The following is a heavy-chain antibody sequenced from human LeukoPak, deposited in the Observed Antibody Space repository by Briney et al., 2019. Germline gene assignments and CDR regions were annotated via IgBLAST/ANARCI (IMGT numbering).Heavy chain of an antibody. CDR1: GFAFRDYY. D-gene: IGHD4-17*01. J-gene: IGHJ4*02. CDR3: ARDAPGDNPIDY. Sequence: PGGSLRLSCAAAGFAFRDYYMSWIRQAPGKGLEWVSYISSSSSYTNYAGSVKGRFTISRDNAENSLFLQMNSLRAEDTAVYYCARDAPGDNPIDYWGQGTLVTVSS. V-gene: IGHV3-11*06. CDR2: ISSSSSYT.